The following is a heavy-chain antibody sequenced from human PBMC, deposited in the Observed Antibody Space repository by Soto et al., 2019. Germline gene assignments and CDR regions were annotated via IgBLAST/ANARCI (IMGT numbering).Heavy chain of an antibody. CDR2: IFYSGST. J-gene: IGHJ6*02. V-gene: IGHV4-59*01. Sequence: SETLSLTCTVSGGSISSYYWSWIRQPPGKGLEWIGYIFYSGSTNYNPSLKSRVTISVDTSKNQFSLKLSSVTAADTAVYYCARDERDGSYHYGMDVWGQGTTVTVSS. CDR1: GGSISSYY. D-gene: IGHD1-1*01. CDR3: ARDERDGSYHYGMDV.